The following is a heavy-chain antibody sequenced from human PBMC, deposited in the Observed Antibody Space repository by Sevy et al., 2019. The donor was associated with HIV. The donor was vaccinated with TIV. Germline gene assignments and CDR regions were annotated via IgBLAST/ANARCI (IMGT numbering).Heavy chain of an antibody. D-gene: IGHD3-10*01. J-gene: IGHJ5*02. V-gene: IGHV3-21*01. CDR2: ISSSSSYI. CDR1: GFTFSIYT. Sequence: GGSLRLSCAASGFTFSIYTMNWVRQAPGKGLEWVSSISSSSSYIYYTDSVKGRFSISRDNAKNALFLQMNSLRAEDTAVYYCARSLGNYYGSGTYQEDWFAPWGQGTLVTVSS. CDR3: ARSLGNYYGSGTYQEDWFAP.